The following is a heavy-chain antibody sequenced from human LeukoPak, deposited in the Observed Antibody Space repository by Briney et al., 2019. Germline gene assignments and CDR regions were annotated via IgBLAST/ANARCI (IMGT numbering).Heavy chain of an antibody. J-gene: IGHJ6*02. Sequence: SETLSLTYTVSGGSISSYYWSWIRQPPGKGLEWIGYIYYSGSTNYNPSLKSRVTISVDTSKNQFSLKLSSVAAADTAVYYCARVGNYYGSGSYHYYYGMDVWGQGTTVTVSS. V-gene: IGHV4-59*01. CDR1: GGSISSYY. CDR3: ARVGNYYGSGSYHYYYGMDV. D-gene: IGHD3-10*01. CDR2: IYYSGST.